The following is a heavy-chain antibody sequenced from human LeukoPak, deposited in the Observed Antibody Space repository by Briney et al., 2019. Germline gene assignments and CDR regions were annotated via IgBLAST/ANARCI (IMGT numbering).Heavy chain of an antibody. CDR2: ISAYNGNT. D-gene: IGHD3-10*01. Sequence: ASVKVSCKASGYTFTSYGISWVRQAPGQGLEWMGWISAYNGNTNYAQKLQGRVTMTTDTSTSTAYMELRSLRSDDTAVYYCARDEGGITMVRGVTPTFDYWGQGTLVTVSS. CDR1: GYTFTSYG. V-gene: IGHV1-18*01. CDR3: ARDEGGITMVRGVTPTFDY. J-gene: IGHJ4*02.